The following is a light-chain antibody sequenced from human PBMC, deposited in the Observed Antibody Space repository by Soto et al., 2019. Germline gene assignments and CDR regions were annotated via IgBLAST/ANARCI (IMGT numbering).Light chain of an antibody. J-gene: IGLJ1*01. CDR3: SSYTSSSTYV. CDR1: SSDVGGYDY. V-gene: IGLV2-14*01. Sequence: QSALTHPASVSGSPGQSSTISCTGTSSDVGGYDYVSWYQQHPSKAPKLMIYEVSNRPSGVSNRCSGSQSGSTASLTISGRQAEDEADYYCSSYTSSSTYVFGTGTKVTVL. CDR2: EVS.